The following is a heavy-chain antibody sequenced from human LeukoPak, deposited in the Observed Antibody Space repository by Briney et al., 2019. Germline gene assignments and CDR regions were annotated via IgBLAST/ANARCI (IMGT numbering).Heavy chain of an antibody. V-gene: IGHV3-74*01. CDR1: GFTFSSYW. J-gene: IGHJ5*02. D-gene: IGHD6-19*01. CDR3: ARDHSSGWYARGNWFDP. CDR2: INSDGSST. Sequence: GGSLRLSCAASGFTFSSYWMHWVRQAPGKGLVWVSRINSDGSSTSYADSVKGRFTISRDNAKNTLYLQMNSLRAEDTAVYYCARDHSSGWYARGNWFDPWGQRTLVTVSS.